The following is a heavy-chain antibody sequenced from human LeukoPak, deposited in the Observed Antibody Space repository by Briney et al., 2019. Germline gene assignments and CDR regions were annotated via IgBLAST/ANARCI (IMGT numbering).Heavy chain of an antibody. Sequence: ASVKVSCKASGYTFTGYYMHWVRQAPGQGLEWMGWINPNSGGTNYAQKFQGRVTMTRDTSISTAYMELSRLRSDDTAVYYCARLTYYYGSYYFDYWGQGTLVTVSS. J-gene: IGHJ4*02. CDR1: GYTFTGYY. V-gene: IGHV1-2*02. D-gene: IGHD3-10*01. CDR3: ARLTYYYGSYYFDY. CDR2: INPNSGGT.